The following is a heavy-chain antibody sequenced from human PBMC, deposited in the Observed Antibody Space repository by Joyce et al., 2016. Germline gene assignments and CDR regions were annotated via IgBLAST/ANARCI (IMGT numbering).Heavy chain of an antibody. CDR2: IYHSGIT. J-gene: IGHJ4*02. CDR3: ANGDSYKFGY. CDR1: GVSISSGKW. D-gene: IGHD2-21*01. Sequence: QVQLQESGPGLVKPSVTLSLTCALSGVSISSGKWWSWVRQPPGKGLEWIGEIYHSGITNLNPSLKCRVTISVDKSKNQFSLNLNSVTAADTAIYYCANGDSYKFGYWGQGILVTVSS. V-gene: IGHV4-4*02.